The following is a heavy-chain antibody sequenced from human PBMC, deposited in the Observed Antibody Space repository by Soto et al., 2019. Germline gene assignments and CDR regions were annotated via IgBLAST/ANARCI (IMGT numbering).Heavy chain of an antibody. D-gene: IGHD2-15*01. Sequence: SETLSLTCTVSGGSISSGGYYWSWIRQHPGKGLEWIGYIYYSGSTYYNPSLKSRVTISVDTSKNQFSLKLSSVTAADTAVYYCARDQVYCSGGSCPGAWFDPWGQGTLVT. V-gene: IGHV4-31*03. CDR3: ARDQVYCSGGSCPGAWFDP. J-gene: IGHJ5*02. CDR1: GGSISSGGYY. CDR2: IYYSGST.